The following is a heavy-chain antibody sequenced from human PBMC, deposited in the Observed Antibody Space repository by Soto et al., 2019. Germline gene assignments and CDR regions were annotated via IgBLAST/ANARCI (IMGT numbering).Heavy chain of an antibody. Sequence: GGSLRLSCAASGFTFSSYWMSWVRQAPGKGLEWVANIKQDGSEKYYVDSVKGRFTISRDNAKNSLYLQMNSLRAEDTAVYYCAREGVGEFNWGWKAFDIWGQGTMVTVSS. J-gene: IGHJ3*02. CDR3: AREGVGEFNWGWKAFDI. CDR1: GFTFSSYW. CDR2: IKQDGSEK. D-gene: IGHD7-27*01. V-gene: IGHV3-7*03.